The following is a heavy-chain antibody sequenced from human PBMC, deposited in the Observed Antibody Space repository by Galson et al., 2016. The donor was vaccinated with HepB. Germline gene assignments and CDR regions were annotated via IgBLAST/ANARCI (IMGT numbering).Heavy chain of an antibody. Sequence: SVKVSCKASGYTFTSYGISWVRQAPGQGLEWMGWISAYNGNTNYAQKLQGRVTTTTDTSTSTAYMELRSLRSDDTAVYYCAREDDYIWGSYRTIDYWGQGTLVTVSS. CDR1: GYTFTSYG. V-gene: IGHV1-18*01. CDR3: AREDDYIWGSYRTIDY. J-gene: IGHJ4*02. CDR2: ISAYNGNT. D-gene: IGHD3-16*02.